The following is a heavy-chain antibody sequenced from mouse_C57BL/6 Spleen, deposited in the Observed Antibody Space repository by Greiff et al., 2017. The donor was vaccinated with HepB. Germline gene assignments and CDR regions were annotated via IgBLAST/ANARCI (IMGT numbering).Heavy chain of an antibody. Sequence: QVQLQQPGAELVKPGASVKVSCKASGYTFTSYWMHWVKQRPGQGLEWIGRIHPSDSDTTYNQKFKGKATLTVDKSSSTAYRQLSRLTSEDSAVYYCSIYTTVVPGGWYFDVWGTGTTVTVSS. CDR3: SIYTTVVPGGWYFDV. D-gene: IGHD1-1*01. CDR2: IHPSDSDT. CDR1: GYTFTSYW. J-gene: IGHJ1*03. V-gene: IGHV1-74*01.